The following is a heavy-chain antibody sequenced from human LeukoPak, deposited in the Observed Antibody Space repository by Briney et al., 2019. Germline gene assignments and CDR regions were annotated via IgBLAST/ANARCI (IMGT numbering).Heavy chain of an antibody. J-gene: IGHJ4*02. CDR2: ISGTADST. CDR3: AKLGELYGGYFDY. CDR1: GFTFSSYA. V-gene: IGHV3-23*01. D-gene: IGHD3-16*01. Sequence: GGSLRLSCAASGFTFSSYAKSWVRQAPGKGLEWVSAISGTADSTSFADSVKGRFTISRDNSKNTLYLQMNSLRGEDTAVYYCAKLGELYGGYFDYWGQGTLVTVSS.